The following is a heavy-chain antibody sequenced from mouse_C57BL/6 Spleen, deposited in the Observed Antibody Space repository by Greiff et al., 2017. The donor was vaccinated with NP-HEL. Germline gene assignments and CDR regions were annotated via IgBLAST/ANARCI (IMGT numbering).Heavy chain of an antibody. D-gene: IGHD6-1*01. CDR3: ARTGFPLGLFDY. CDR1: GYTFTSYW. J-gene: IGHJ2*01. V-gene: IGHV1-55*01. Sequence: VQLQQPGAELVKPGASVKMSCKASGYTFTSYWITWVKQRPGQGLEWIGDIYPGSGSTNYNEKFKSKATLTVDTSSSTAYMQLSSLTSEDSAVYYCARTGFPLGLFDYWGQGTTLTVSS. CDR2: IYPGSGST.